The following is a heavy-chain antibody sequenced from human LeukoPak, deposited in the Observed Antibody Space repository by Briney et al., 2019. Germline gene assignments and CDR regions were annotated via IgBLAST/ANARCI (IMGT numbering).Heavy chain of an antibody. J-gene: IGHJ4*02. CDR1: GFSFSNAW. CDR3: AKEGRSLQTY. D-gene: IGHD5-24*01. Sequence: GGSLRLSCAASGFSFSNAWMNWVRQAPGKGLEWVANIKEDGTETYYVDSVKGRFTISRDNAKNSLYLRMNSLRVEDTAVYYCAKEGRSLQTYWGQGTLVTVSS. CDR2: IKEDGTET. V-gene: IGHV3-7*03.